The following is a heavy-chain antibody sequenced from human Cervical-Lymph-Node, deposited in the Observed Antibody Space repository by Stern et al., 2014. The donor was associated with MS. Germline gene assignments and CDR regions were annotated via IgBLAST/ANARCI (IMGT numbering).Heavy chain of an antibody. J-gene: IGHJ3*01. CDR3: ARVHTETSHAFDL. Sequence: VQLVESGAEVKKPGSSVKVSCKASGGTFSTYALSWVRQAPGKGLEWMGGIIPIFGTPTYAQKFQGRVTITADESTSTAYMELSSLRSEDAAVYYCARVHTETSHAFDLWGQGTMVTVSS. V-gene: IGHV1-69*01. CDR2: IIPIFGTP. CDR1: GGTFSTYA. D-gene: IGHD4-11*01.